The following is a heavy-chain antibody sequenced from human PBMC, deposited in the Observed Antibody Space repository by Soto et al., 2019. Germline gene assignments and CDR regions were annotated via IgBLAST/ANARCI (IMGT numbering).Heavy chain of an antibody. Sequence: ASVKVSCKACGYTFTRYAVHWVRQAPGQRLEWMGWINAANGYTKYSQKFQGRVTITRDTSASTAYMELTGLRSEDTAVYYCARSVYSGYDQVPYYYGMDVWGQGTTVTVSS. CDR3: ARSVYSGYDQVPYYYGMDV. CDR2: INAANGYT. V-gene: IGHV1-3*01. J-gene: IGHJ6*02. CDR1: GYTFTRYA. D-gene: IGHD5-12*01.